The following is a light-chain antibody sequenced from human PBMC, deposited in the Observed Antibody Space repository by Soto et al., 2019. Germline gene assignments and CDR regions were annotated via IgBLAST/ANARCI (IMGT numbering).Light chain of an antibody. Sequence: QSVLTQPASVSGSPGQSITISCTGTSSDVGGYNLVSWYQQHPGKAPKLMIYEVTKRPSGVSNRFSGSKSGNTASLTISGLQAEDEAYYGCGSYAGRHTFLYGCGSGPKVTGL. J-gene: IGLJ1*01. V-gene: IGLV2-23*02. CDR3: GSYAGRHTFLYG. CDR2: EVT. CDR1: SSDVGGYNL.